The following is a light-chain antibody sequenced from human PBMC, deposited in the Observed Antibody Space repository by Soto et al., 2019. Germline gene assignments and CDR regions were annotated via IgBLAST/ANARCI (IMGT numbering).Light chain of an antibody. CDR2: AAS. CDR3: LQYNDWPVYT. V-gene: IGKV3-15*01. J-gene: IGKJ2*01. Sequence: EVVMTQSPVNLPVSPGERATLSCRASQSVSTHLAWYQQKPGQAPKLLIYAASTRVTGISARFSGSGSGTEFSLTISSLQSEDFGIYYCLQYNDWPVYTFGQGTNVEVK. CDR1: QSVSTH.